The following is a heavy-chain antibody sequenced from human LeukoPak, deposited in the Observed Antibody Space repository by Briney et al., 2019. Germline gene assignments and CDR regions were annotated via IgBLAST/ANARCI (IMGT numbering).Heavy chain of an antibody. V-gene: IGHV3-7*01. CDR2: MKQDGSEK. Sequence: PGGSLRLSCAASGFTFSSYWMSWVRQAPGKGLEWVANMKQDGSEKYYVDSVKGRFTISRDNAKNSLYLQMNSLRAEDTAVYYCATQLYYDFWSGYYVPDYWGQGTLVTVSS. D-gene: IGHD3-3*01. J-gene: IGHJ4*02. CDR3: ATQLYYDFWSGYYVPDY. CDR1: GFTFSSYW.